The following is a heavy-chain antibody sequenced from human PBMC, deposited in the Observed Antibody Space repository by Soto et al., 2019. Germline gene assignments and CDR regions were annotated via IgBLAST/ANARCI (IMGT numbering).Heavy chain of an antibody. CDR1: GFTFSSYA. Sequence: GGSLRLSCAASGFTFSSYAMHWVRQAPGKGLEWVAVISYDGSNKYYADSVKGRFTISRDNSKNTLYLQMNSLRAEDTAVYYCARDIQTGIYSYYYGMDVWGQGTTVTVSS. J-gene: IGHJ6*02. CDR3: ARDIQTGIYSYYYGMDV. D-gene: IGHD1-1*01. CDR2: ISYDGSNK. V-gene: IGHV3-30-3*01.